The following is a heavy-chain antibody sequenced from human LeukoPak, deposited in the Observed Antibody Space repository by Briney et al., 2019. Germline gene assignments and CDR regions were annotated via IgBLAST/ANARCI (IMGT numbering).Heavy chain of an antibody. D-gene: IGHD5-12*01. Sequence: GGSLRLSCSVSGFTFSSYAMHWVRQAPGKGLQFLSSINSNGGSTYYADSVKGRFTISRDNSKSKLYPQMNRLRSEDTAVYYCVKSGYSSSSDVDYWGQGTLVTVSS. V-gene: IGHV3-64D*09. CDR1: GFTFSSYA. CDR2: INSNGGST. J-gene: IGHJ4*02. CDR3: VKSGYSSSSDVDY.